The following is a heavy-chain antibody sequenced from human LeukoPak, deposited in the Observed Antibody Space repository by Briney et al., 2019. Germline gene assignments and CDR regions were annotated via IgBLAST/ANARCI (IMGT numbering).Heavy chain of an antibody. CDR1: GFTFSSYE. CDR3: ARANWNYGLYFDY. J-gene: IGHJ4*02. D-gene: IGHD1-7*01. V-gene: IGHV3-48*03. CDR2: ISSSGSTI. Sequence: PGGSLRLSCAASGFTFSSYEMNWVRQAPGKGLEWVSYISSSGSTIYYADSVKGRFTISRGNAKNSLYLQMNSLRAEDTAVYYCARANWNYGLYFDYWGQGTLVTVSS.